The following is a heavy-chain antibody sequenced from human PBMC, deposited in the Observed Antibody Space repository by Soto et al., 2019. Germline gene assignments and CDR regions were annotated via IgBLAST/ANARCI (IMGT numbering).Heavy chain of an antibody. CDR1: GFTFSSYA. CDR2: ISCSGVST. J-gene: IGHJ4*02. V-gene: IGHV3-23*01. CDR3: AKDRVVLRYFDWLLPYYFDY. D-gene: IGHD3-9*01. Sequence: GGSLRLSCAASGFTFSSYAMSWVRQAPGKGLECFSAISCSGVSTYYADSVYGRFTISRDNSKNTLYFQMNSLRAEDTAVYFCAKDRVVLRYFDWLLPYYFDYWGQGTLVTVSS.